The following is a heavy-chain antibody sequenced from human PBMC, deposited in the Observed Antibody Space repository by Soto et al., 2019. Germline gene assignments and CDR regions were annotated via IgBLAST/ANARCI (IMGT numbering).Heavy chain of an antibody. V-gene: IGHV3-21*04. Sequence: GGSLRLSCAASGFTFSSYCMNWVRQAPGKGLEWVSTISSRRSYKYYADTVKGRFTISRDNAKNTLYLQMNSLRAEDSAVYYCARDLSGLNVFLDYWGQGTLVTVSS. CDR1: GFTFSSYC. CDR3: ARDLSGLNVFLDY. CDR2: ISSRRSYK. D-gene: IGHD6-25*01. J-gene: IGHJ4*02.